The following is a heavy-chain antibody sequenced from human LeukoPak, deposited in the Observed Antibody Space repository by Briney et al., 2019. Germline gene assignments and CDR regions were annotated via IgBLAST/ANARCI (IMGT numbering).Heavy chain of an antibody. CDR3: VRGRTDYSYYMDV. CDR2: ISESGST. J-gene: IGHJ6*03. V-gene: IGHV4-34*01. Sequence: PSETLSLTRCVSGEPFSGYYWSWIRQPPGKGLEWIGDISESGSTNYNPSLKSRVTISVDPSKNQFSLKLTSMTAADTAVYFCVRGRTDYSYYMDVWGKETQYTVSS. CDR1: GEPFSGYY.